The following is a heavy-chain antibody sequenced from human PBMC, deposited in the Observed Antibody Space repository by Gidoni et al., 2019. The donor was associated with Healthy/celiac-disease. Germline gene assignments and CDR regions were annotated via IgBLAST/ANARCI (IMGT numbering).Heavy chain of an antibody. V-gene: IGHV3-21*01. Sequence: EVQLVESGGGLVKPGGSLRLSCAASGFTFSSYSMNWVRQAPGKGLEWVSSISSSSSYIYYADSVKGRFTISRDNAKNSLYLQMNSLRAEDTAVYYCARDPPYCSGGSCYEFRGYYYYYGMDVWGQGTTVTVSS. D-gene: IGHD2-15*01. CDR3: ARDPPYCSGGSCYEFRGYYYYYGMDV. CDR1: GFTFSSYS. J-gene: IGHJ6*02. CDR2: ISSSSSYI.